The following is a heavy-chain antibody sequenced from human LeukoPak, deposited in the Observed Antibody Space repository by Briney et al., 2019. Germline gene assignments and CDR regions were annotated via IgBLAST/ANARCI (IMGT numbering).Heavy chain of an antibody. J-gene: IGHJ3*02. V-gene: IGHV3-21*01. CDR2: ISSSSSYI. CDR3: AKDSSGSYDAFDI. CDR1: GFTFSSYS. Sequence: GGSLRLSCAASGFTFSSYSMNWVRQAPGKGLEWVSSISSSSSYIYYADSVKGRFTISRDNAKNSLYLQMNSLRAEDTAVYYCAKDSSGSYDAFDIWAKGTMVTVSS. D-gene: IGHD3-22*01.